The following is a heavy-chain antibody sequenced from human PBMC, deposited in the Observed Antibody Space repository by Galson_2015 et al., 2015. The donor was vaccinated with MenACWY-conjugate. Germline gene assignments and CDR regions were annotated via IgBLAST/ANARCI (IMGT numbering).Heavy chain of an antibody. J-gene: IGHJ5*02. CDR1: GDSVSSNSAA. D-gene: IGHD2-15*01. Sequence: CAISGDSVSSNSAAWNWIRQSPSRGLEWLGRTYSRYKWYNDYAVSVKSRITINPDTSKNQFSLHLNSVTPEDTAVYYCARVRGGSHNWVDPWGQGTLVTVSS. CDR3: ARVRGGSHNWVDP. V-gene: IGHV6-1*01. CDR2: TYSRYKWYN.